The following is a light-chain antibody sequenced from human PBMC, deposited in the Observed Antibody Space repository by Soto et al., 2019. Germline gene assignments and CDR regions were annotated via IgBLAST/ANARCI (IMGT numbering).Light chain of an antibody. J-gene: IGKJ1*01. CDR2: DAS. CDR3: QQCHRYLT. Sequence: ILMTQSPPTLSASVGDRVIITCRASQDISGWLAWYQQKPGKAPKLLVFDASSLEEGVPSRFSGSGSGTEFTLTVSNLQSDDFATYYCQQCHRYLTFGQGTKVDIK. V-gene: IGKV1-5*01. CDR1: QDISGW.